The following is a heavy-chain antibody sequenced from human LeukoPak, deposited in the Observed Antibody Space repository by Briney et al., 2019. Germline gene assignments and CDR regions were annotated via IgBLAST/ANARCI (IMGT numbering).Heavy chain of an antibody. Sequence: ASVKVSCKASGYTFTSYYMHRVRQAPGQGPEWMGLINPSGTSTSYARKFQGRVTMTRDTSTSTAYMEPRSLRSDDTAVYYCARQRCSGGSCDFDPWGQGTLVTVSS. D-gene: IGHD2-15*01. CDR2: INPSGTST. J-gene: IGHJ5*02. CDR3: ARQRCSGGSCDFDP. V-gene: IGHV1-46*01. CDR1: GYTFTSYY.